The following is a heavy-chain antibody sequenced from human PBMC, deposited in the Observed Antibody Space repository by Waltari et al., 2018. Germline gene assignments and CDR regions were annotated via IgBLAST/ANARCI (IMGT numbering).Heavy chain of an antibody. Sequence: VQLVQSGAEVKKPGASVKVSCKASGYTFPSYYMHWVRQAPGQGLEWMGIINPSGGSTSYAQKFQGRVTMTRDTSTSTVYMELSSLRSEDTAVYYCARDREYYGSGSYYNLSPSTDAFDIWGQGTMVTVSS. CDR3: ARDREYYGSGSYYNLSPSTDAFDI. J-gene: IGHJ3*02. CDR2: INPSGGST. CDR1: GYTFPSYY. V-gene: IGHV1-46*01. D-gene: IGHD3-10*01.